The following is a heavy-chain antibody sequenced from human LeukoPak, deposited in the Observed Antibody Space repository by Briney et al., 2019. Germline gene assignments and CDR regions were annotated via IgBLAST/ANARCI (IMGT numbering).Heavy chain of an antibody. Sequence: PGGSLRLSCAASGFTFSSYSMNWVRQAPGKGLEWVSSISSSSSYIYYADSVKGRFTISRDNAKNSLYLQMNSLRAEDTAVYYCARDGSITNHVDRWGQGTLVTVSS. D-gene: IGHD3-10*01. CDR2: ISSSSSYI. CDR3: ARDGSITNHVDR. V-gene: IGHV3-21*01. CDR1: GFTFSSYS. J-gene: IGHJ4*02.